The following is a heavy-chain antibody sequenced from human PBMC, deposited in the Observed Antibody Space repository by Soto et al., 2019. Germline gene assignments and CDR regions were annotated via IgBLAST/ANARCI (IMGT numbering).Heavy chain of an antibody. CDR3: ARHHGPTTSENWFDP. CDR1: RYTFFTYD. CDR2: ISTYSGDT. V-gene: IGHV1-18*01. Sequence: ASVKGSCKASRYTFFTYDMSWVRQAPGQGLEWMGWISTYSGDTKYAQKFQGRATMTTDTSTTTAYLELRTLRSDDTAVYYCARHHGPTTSENWFDPWGQGTLVTVSS. J-gene: IGHJ5*02. D-gene: IGHD5-12*01.